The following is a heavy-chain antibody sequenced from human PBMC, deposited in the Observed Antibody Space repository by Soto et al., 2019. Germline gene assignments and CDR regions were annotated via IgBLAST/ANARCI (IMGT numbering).Heavy chain of an antibody. V-gene: IGHV3-23*01. CDR1: GFTFSSYA. J-gene: IGHJ4*02. D-gene: IGHD6-6*01. Sequence: EVQLLESGGGLVQPGGSLRLSCAASGFTFSSYAMSWVRQAPGKGLEWVSAISGSGGSTYYADSVKGRFTISRDNSKNTLYLQMNSLRAEDTAVYYCAKGGNRKLIAARPEFGYWGQGTLVTVSS. CDR3: AKGGNRKLIAARPEFGY. CDR2: ISGSGGST.